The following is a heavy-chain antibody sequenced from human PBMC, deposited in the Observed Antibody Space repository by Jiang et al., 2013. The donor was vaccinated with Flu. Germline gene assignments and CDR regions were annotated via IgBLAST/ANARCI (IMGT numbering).Heavy chain of an antibody. CDR2: ISSSSSYI. CDR3: ARDSYGSGSFYNAPAYYYYGMDV. Sequence: VQLLESGGGLVKPGGSLRLSCAASGFTFSNYSINWVRQAPGKGLEWVSSISSSSSYIYYAESVKGRFTISRDNAKNSLYLQMNSLRAEDTAVYYCARDSYGSGSFYNAPAYYYYGMDVWGQGTTVTVSS. CDR1: GFTFSNYS. D-gene: IGHD3-10*01. J-gene: IGHJ6*02. V-gene: IGHV3-21*01.